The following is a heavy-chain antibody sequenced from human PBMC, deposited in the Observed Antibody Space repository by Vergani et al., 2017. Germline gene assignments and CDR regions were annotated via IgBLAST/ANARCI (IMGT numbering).Heavy chain of an antibody. CDR3: ARDLRGLVIDFDY. Sequence: QVQLVESGGGVVQPGRSLRLSCAASGFTFSSYGMHWVRQAPGKGLEWVAVIWYDGSNKYYADSVKGRFTISRDNSKNTLYLQMNSLRAEDTAVYYCARDLRGLVIDFDYWGREPWSPSPQ. CDR1: GFTFSSYG. J-gene: IGHJ4*02. CDR2: IWYDGSNK. D-gene: IGHD1-26*01. V-gene: IGHV3-33*01.